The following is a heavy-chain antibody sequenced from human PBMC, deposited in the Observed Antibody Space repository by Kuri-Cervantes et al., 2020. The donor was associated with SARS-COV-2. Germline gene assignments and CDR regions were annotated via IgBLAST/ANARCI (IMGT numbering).Heavy chain of an antibody. CDR1: GYTFTGYY. V-gene: IGHV1-2*04. CDR3: ARDRRVCSGGSCYYYYYGMDV. Sequence: ASVKVSCKASGYTFTGYYMHWVRQAPGQGLEWMGWINPNSGGTNYAQKFQGWVTMTRDTSISTAYMELSRLRSDDTAVYYCARDRRVCSGGSCYYYYYGMDVWGQETTVTVSS. D-gene: IGHD2-15*01. CDR2: INPNSGGT. J-gene: IGHJ6*02.